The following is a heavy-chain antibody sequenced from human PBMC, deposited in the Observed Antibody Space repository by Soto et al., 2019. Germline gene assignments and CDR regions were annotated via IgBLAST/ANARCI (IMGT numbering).Heavy chain of an antibody. CDR1: GFTFSDYG. J-gene: IGHJ4*02. Sequence: PGGSLRLSCAASGFTFSDYGMNWVRQVPGKGLEWVALISGGGGTFYADSVKGRFAGSRDNSKKMLYLEMNNLRAEDTAIYYCTWRIFDYWGPGTPVTVSS. CDR3: TWRIFDY. CDR2: ISGGGGT. V-gene: IGHV3-23*01.